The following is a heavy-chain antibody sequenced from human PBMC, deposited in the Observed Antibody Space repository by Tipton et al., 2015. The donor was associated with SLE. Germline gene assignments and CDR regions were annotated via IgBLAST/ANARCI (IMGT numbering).Heavy chain of an antibody. V-gene: IGHV4-38-2*01. CDR3: AVAVVPAGMDV. CDR2: IYYSGST. Sequence: TLSLTCVVSGYSISSGYYWGWIRQPPGKGLEWIGYIYYSGSTYYNPSLKSRVTISVDTSKNRFSLKLSSVTAADTAVYYCAVAVVPAGMDVWGQGTTVTVSS. CDR1: GYSISSGYY. D-gene: IGHD2-15*01. J-gene: IGHJ6*02.